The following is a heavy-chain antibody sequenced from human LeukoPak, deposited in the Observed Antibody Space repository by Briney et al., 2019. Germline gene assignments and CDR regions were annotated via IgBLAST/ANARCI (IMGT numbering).Heavy chain of an antibody. V-gene: IGHV3-33*01. CDR2: IWYDGSNK. Sequence: GGSLRLSCAAPGFTFSSYGMHLVRQAPGKGLEWVAVIWYDGSNKYYADSVKGRFTISSDNAKNTLYLQMNSLRAEDTAVYYCARERTSGWDAFDFWGQGTLVTVSS. CDR3: ARERTSGWDAFDF. CDR1: GFTFSSYG. J-gene: IGHJ4*02. D-gene: IGHD6-19*01.